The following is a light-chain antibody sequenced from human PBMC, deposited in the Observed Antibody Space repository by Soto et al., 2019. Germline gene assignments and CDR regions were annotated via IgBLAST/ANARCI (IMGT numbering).Light chain of an antibody. CDR2: DAS. CDR3: QQSYSTFLT. V-gene: IGKV1-5*01. J-gene: IGKJ4*01. CDR1: QSLLSSSW. Sequence: TQSPLSLPVTPGEPASISCRSSQSLLSSSWLAWYQQKPGKAPKLLIYDASSLESGVPSRFSGSGSGTEFTLTISSLQPDDFATYYCQQSYSTFLTFGGGTKVDIK.